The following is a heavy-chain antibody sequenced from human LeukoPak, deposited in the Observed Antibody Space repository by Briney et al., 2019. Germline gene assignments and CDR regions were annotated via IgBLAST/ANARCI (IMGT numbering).Heavy chain of an antibody. V-gene: IGHV1-24*01. D-gene: IGHD3-10*01. CDR3: ATARSAGVVRGVIRYFDY. CDR2: FDPEDGET. CDR1: GYTLTELS. J-gene: IGHJ4*02. Sequence: ASVKVSCKVSGYTLTELSMHWVRQAPGKGLEWMGGFDPEDGETIYAQKFQGRVTMTEDTSTDTAYMEPSSLRSEDTAVYYCATARSAGVVRGVIRYFDYWGQGTLVTVSS.